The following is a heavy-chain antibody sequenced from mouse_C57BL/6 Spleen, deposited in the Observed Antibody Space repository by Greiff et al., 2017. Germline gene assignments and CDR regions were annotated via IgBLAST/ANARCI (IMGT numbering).Heavy chain of an antibody. CDR3: ARNDYYGSSYEAY. V-gene: IGHV1-82*01. J-gene: IGHJ3*01. CDR2: IYPGDGDT. Sequence: VQLQQSGPELVKPGASVKISCKASGYAFSSSWMNWVKQRPGKGLEWIGRIYPGDGDTNYNGKFKGKATLTADKSSSTAYMQLSSLTSEDSAVYFCARNDYYGSSYEAYWGQGTLVTVSA. CDR1: GYAFSSSW. D-gene: IGHD1-1*01.